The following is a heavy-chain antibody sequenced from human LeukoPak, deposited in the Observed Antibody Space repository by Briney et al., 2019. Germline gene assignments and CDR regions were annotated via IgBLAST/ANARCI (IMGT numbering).Heavy chain of an antibody. D-gene: IGHD3-16*01. CDR3: AKDGFGGATSY. J-gene: IGHJ4*02. CDR1: GFTFSSYG. Sequence: GGSLKLSCAASGFTFSSYGIHWVRQAPGKGLEWVAFIRYDGSNEYYADSVKGRFTISRDNSKNTLCLQMNSLRAEDTAVYYCAKDGFGGATSYWGQGTLVTVSS. V-gene: IGHV3-30*02. CDR2: IRYDGSNE.